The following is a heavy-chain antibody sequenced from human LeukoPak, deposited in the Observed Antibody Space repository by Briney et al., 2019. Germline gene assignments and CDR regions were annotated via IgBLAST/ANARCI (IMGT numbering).Heavy chain of an antibody. Sequence: GGSLRLSCAASGFTFSSYGMHWVRQAPGKGLEWVAVISYDGSNKYYADSVKGRFTISRDNSKNTLYLQMNSLRAEDTAVYYCAKVFPLYSSSWPYYFDYWGQGTLVTVSS. CDR3: AKVFPLYSSSWPYYFDY. CDR2: ISYDGSNK. J-gene: IGHJ4*02. V-gene: IGHV3-30*18. D-gene: IGHD6-13*01. CDR1: GFTFSSYG.